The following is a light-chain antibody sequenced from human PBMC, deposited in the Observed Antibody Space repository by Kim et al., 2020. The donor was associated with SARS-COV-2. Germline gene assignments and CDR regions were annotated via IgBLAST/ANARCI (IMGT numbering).Light chain of an antibody. J-gene: IGLJ2*01. CDR2: NDH. V-gene: IGLV1-44*01. Sequence: QAVAHSGFVRSSKNRTNDVYWYQQAPGTAPTPLIYNDHQRPPGFPDRFSGSNSGTSASLAMSGRQSEDEADDYCAAWDDSMNGPIFGGGTQLTVL. CDR3: AAWDDSMNGPI. CDR1: SSKNRTND.